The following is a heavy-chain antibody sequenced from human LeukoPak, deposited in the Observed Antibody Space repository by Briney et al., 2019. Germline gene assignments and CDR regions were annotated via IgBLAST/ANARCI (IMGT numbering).Heavy chain of an antibody. CDR1: GYTFTSYG. D-gene: IGHD6-13*01. V-gene: IGHV1-18*01. J-gene: IGHJ5*02. CDR3: ARDAPHSSSWYEGDNWFDP. CDR2: ISGHNGNT. Sequence: ASVKVSCKASGYTFTSYGISWVRQAPGQGLEWMGWISGHNGNTNYAQKLQGRVTMTTDTSTSTAYMELRSLRSDDTAVYYCARDAPHSSSWYEGDNWFDPWGQGTLVTVSS.